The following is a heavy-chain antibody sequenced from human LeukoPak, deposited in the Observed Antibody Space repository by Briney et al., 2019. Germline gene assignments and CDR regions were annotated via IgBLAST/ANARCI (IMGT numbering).Heavy chain of an antibody. CDR1: VGSISSSGYY. Sequence: SGTLSLTCTVSVGSISSSGYYWGWIRQPPGKGLEWIGSVDYSGSTYYNPSLKSRVTISVDTSKNRFSLKLSSVTAADTAVYYCAHSRWSLSPDYWGQGTLVTVSS. V-gene: IGHV4-39*01. CDR3: AHSRWSLSPDY. CDR2: VDYSGST. D-gene: IGHD2-8*01. J-gene: IGHJ4*02.